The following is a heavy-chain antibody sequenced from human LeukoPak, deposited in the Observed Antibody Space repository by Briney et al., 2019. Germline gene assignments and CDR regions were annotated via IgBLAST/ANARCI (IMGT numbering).Heavy chain of an antibody. CDR3: ARDRSVVVAANPYNWFDP. J-gene: IGHJ5*02. CDR1: GFTFSNYG. D-gene: IGHD2-15*01. CDR2: ISYDGIMAFISFDGSNR. V-gene: IGHV3-30*03. Sequence: PGRSLRLSCAASGFTFSNYGMHWVRQAPGKGLEWVAFISYDGIMAFISFDGSNRHYVDSAKGRFTISRDNSKNTLYLQMNSLRAEDTAVYYCARDRSVVVAANPYNWFDPWGQGTLVTVSS.